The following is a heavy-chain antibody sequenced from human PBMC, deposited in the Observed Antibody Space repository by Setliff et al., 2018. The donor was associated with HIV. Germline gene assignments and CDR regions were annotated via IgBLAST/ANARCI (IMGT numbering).Heavy chain of an antibody. D-gene: IGHD3-16*02. CDR2: INHSGST. V-gene: IGHV4-34*01. Sequence: SETLSLTCAVYGGSFSGYYWSWIRQPPGKGLEWIGEINHSGSTNYNPSLKSRVTISVDTSKNQFSLKLSSVTAADTAVYYCARAKPSYYDYVWGTYCLETPATSFDYWGQGTLVTVSS. CDR1: GGSFSGYY. CDR3: ARAKPSYYDYVWGTYCLETPATSFDY. J-gene: IGHJ4*02.